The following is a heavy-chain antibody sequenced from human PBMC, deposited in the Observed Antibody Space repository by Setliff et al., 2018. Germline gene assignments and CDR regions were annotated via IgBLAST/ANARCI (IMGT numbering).Heavy chain of an antibody. J-gene: IGHJ5*02. V-gene: IGHV3-7*01. CDR2: INQGGSDQ. CDR1: GFTFSNYW. CDR3: ARDVFDFRTGQAGP. Sequence: PGESLKISCAASGFTFSNYWMYWVRQVPGKGLVWVANINQGGSDQFYVESVKGRFTISRDNAKNSLFLQMNSLRVEDTAVYYCARDVFDFRTGQAGPWGQGTLGTVSS. D-gene: IGHD3-3*01.